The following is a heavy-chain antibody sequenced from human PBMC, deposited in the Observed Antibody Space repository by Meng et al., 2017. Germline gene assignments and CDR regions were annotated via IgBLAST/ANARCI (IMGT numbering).Heavy chain of an antibody. V-gene: IGHV3-30*04. CDR2: ISYDGSNK. CDR1: GFTFSSYA. Sequence: GESLKISCAASGFTFSSYAMHWVRQAPGKGLEWVAVISYDGSNKYYADSVKGRFTISRDNSKNSLYLQMNSLRAEDTAVYYCARTLYPQVGYSYGLAPDYWGQGTLVTVSS. D-gene: IGHD5-18*01. CDR3: ARTLYPQVGYSYGLAPDY. J-gene: IGHJ4*02.